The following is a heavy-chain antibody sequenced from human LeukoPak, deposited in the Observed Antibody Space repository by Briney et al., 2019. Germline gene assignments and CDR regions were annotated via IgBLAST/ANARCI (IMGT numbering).Heavy chain of an antibody. J-gene: IGHJ4*02. CDR3: ARDEYSSGYYNDY. CDR2: ISSSSSYI. V-gene: IGHV3-21*01. Sequence: EGSLRLSCAASGFTFSSYSMNWVRQAPGKGLEWVSSISSSSSYIYYADSVRGRFTISRDNAKNSLYLQMNSLRAEDTAVYYCARDEYSSGYYNDYWGQGTLVTVSS. D-gene: IGHD3-22*01. CDR1: GFTFSSYS.